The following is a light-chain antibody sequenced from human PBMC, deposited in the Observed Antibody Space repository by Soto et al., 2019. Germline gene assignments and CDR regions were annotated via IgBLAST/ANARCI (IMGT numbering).Light chain of an antibody. J-gene: IGKJ1*01. CDR2: GAS. CDR3: QQYHTSPLT. V-gene: IGKV3D-15*01. Sequence: DIVMTQSPATLSVSPGETATLSCRASQSVSSNLAWYQQKRGQAPRRLIYGASVRATGIPDRFSGSGSGTDFTLTISRLEPEDFALYYCQQYHTSPLTFGQGTKVDIK. CDR1: QSVSSN.